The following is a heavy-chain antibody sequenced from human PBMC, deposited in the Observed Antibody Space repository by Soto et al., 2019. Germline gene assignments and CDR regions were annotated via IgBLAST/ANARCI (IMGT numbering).Heavy chain of an antibody. CDR1: DGSFSGYY. CDR2: INHSGST. Sequence: QVQLQQWGAGLLKPSETLSLTCAVYDGSFSGYYWSWIRQPPGKGLEWIGEINHSGSTNYNPSLKSRVTISVDPSKNQFSLKLSSVTAADTAVYYCARGKLSDYVWGSYRYHFDYWGQGTVVTVSS. CDR3: ARGKLSDYVWGSYRYHFDY. V-gene: IGHV4-34*01. D-gene: IGHD3-16*02. J-gene: IGHJ4*02.